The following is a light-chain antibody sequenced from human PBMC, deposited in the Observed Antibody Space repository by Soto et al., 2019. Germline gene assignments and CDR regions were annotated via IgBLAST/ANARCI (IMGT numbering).Light chain of an antibody. CDR2: DAS. Sequence: DVQMTQSPSSLSASVGDRVTITCQASQDINNYLNWFQHKPGTAPNLLIYDASYLETGVPSRFSGIGSGTNFTFTISSLPPEDVATYYCQHFENLLLYTFGQGTKLEIK. CDR1: QDINNY. J-gene: IGKJ2*01. V-gene: IGKV1-33*01. CDR3: QHFENLLLYT.